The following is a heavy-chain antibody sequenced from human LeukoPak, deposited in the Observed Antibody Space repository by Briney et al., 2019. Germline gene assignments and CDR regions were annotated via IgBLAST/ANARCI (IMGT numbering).Heavy chain of an antibody. D-gene: IGHD3-3*01. J-gene: IGHJ5*02. CDR2: MNPNSGNT. V-gene: IGHV1-8*01. CDR1: GYSFTSYD. CDR3: ARVGAFRSHYDFWSGPRKVYWFDP. Sequence: ASVKVSCKASGYSFTSYDINWVRQATGQGLEWMGWMNPNSGNTGYAQKFQGRVTMTRNTSIRTAYMELSSLRSEDTAVYYCARVGAFRSHYDFWSGPRKVYWFDPWGQGTLVTVS.